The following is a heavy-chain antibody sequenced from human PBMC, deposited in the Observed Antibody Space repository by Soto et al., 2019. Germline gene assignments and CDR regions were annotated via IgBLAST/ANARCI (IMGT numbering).Heavy chain of an antibody. CDR3: ARGYYYYDSSGSDY. Sequence: GGSLRLSCAASGFTFSSYGMHWVRQAPGKGLEWVAVIWYDGSNKYYADSVKGRFTISRDNSKNTLYLQMNSLRAEDTAVYCCARGYYYYDSSGSDYWGQGTLVTVSS. D-gene: IGHD3-22*01. CDR2: IWYDGSNK. J-gene: IGHJ4*02. V-gene: IGHV3-33*01. CDR1: GFTFSSYG.